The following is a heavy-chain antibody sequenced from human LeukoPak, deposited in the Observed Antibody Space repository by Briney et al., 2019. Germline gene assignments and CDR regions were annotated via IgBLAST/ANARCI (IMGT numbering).Heavy chain of an antibody. D-gene: IGHD3-3*01. Sequence: GGSLRLSCSASGFTFGDYTVSWVRQAPGKGLEWVGLIRSKPYGGTTENAASVQGRFFISRDDSKSIAYLEMHSLKTEDTAIYYCSRVPTRGDDYWSGYWNYHYMDVWGKGTTVTVSS. CDR1: GFTFGDYT. V-gene: IGHV3-49*04. J-gene: IGHJ6*03. CDR3: SRVPTRGDDYWSGYWNYHYMDV. CDR2: IRSKPYGGTT.